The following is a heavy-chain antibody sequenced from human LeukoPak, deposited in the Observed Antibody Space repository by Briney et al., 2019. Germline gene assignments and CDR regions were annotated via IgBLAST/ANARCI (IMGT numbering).Heavy chain of an antibody. CDR3: AKLRGKAVADTDWFDP. CDR2: ISGSSSST. D-gene: IGHD6-19*01. CDR1: GFTFSSYA. Sequence: GGSLRLSCAASGFTFSSYAMSWVRQAPGKGLEWVSAISGSSSSTYYADSVKGRFTISRDNSKNTLYLQMNSLRAEDTAVYYCAKLRGKAVADTDWFDPWGQGTLVTVSS. J-gene: IGHJ5*02. V-gene: IGHV3-23*01.